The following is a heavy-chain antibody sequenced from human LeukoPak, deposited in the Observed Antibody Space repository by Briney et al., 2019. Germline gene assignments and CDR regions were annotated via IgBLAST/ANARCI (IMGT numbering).Heavy chain of an antibody. CDR2: IYPGDSDT. D-gene: IGHD2-2*01. CDR1: GYTFTSYW. CDR3: ARRDGYCSSTSCYADYYYGMDV. J-gene: IGHJ6*02. Sequence: GESLKISCKGSGYTFTSYWIGWVRQMPGKGLEWMGIIYPGDSDTTYSPSFQGQVTISADKSISTAYLQWSSLKASDTAMYYCARRDGYCSSTSCYADYYYGMDVWGQGTTVTVSS. V-gene: IGHV5-51*01.